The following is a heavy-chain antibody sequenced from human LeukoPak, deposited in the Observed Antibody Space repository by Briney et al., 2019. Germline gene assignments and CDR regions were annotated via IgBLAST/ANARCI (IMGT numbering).Heavy chain of an antibody. Sequence: GGSLRLSCAASGFTFSSYAMHWVRQAPGKGLEWVAVISYDGSNKYYADSVKGRFTISRDNSKNTLYLQMSSLRAEDTAVYYCARDPGYGAVDYWGQGTLITVSS. J-gene: IGHJ4*02. CDR2: ISYDGSNK. V-gene: IGHV3-30-3*01. D-gene: IGHD5-18*01. CDR3: ARDPGYGAVDY. CDR1: GFTFSSYA.